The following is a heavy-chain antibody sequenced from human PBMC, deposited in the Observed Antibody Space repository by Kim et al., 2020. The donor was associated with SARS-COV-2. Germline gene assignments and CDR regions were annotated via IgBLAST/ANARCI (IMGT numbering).Heavy chain of an antibody. Sequence: GGSLILSCAASGFTFSSYAMSWVRQAPGKGLEWVSTISGSGGSTYYADSVKGRFTISRDNSKNTLYLQMNSLRAEDTAVYYCASDSKVRGVTSLLFDYWGQGTLVTVSS. D-gene: IGHD3-10*01. CDR1: GFTFSSYA. CDR3: ASDSKVRGVTSLLFDY. J-gene: IGHJ4*02. CDR2: ISGSGGST. V-gene: IGHV3-23*01.